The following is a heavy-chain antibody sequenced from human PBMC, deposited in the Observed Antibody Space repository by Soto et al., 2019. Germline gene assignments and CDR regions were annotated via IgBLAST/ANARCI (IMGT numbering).Heavy chain of an antibody. J-gene: IGHJ4*02. V-gene: IGHV3-48*02. CDR2: ISSSSSTI. D-gene: IGHD5-12*01. Sequence: EVQLVESGGGLVQPGGSLRLSCAASGFTFSSYSMNWVRQAPGKGLEWVSYISSSSSTIYYADSVKGRFTISRDNAKNPLYLQRTSLRDEDTVVYYCARAGDWLRLGGGFDYWGQGTLVTVSS. CDR3: ARAGDWLRLGGGFDY. CDR1: GFTFSSYS.